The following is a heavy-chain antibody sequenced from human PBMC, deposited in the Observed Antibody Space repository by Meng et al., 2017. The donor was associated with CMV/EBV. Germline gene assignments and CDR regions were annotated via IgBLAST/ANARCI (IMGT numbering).Heavy chain of an antibody. V-gene: IGHV1-69*10. Sequence: SVKVSCKASGGTFSSSAISRVRQAPGQGLEWMGGIIPILGIANYAQKFQGRVTITADKSTSTAYMELSSLRSEGTAVYYCARPTRGGAFDIWGQGTMVTVSS. CDR2: IIPILGIA. D-gene: IGHD1-26*01. CDR1: GGTFSSSA. J-gene: IGHJ3*02. CDR3: ARPTRGGAFDI.